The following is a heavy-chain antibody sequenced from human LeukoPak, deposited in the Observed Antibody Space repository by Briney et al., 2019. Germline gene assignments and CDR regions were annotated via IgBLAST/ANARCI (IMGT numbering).Heavy chain of an antibody. CDR1: GFTFSSYA. Sequence: GGSLRLSCAASGFTFSSYAMSWVRQAPGKGLEWVSAISGSGGSTYYADSVKGRFTISRDNSKNTPYLQMNSLRAEDTAVYYCAKDTRLVVVANSGLIDYWGQGTLVTLSS. J-gene: IGHJ4*02. CDR3: AKDTRLVVVANSGLIDY. D-gene: IGHD3-22*01. V-gene: IGHV3-23*01. CDR2: ISGSGGST.